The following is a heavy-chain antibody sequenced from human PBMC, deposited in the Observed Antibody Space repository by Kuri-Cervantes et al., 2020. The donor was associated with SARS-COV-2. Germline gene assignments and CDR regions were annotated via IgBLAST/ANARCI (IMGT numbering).Heavy chain of an antibody. Sequence: LETLSLTCTVSGGSISSSSYYWGWIRQPPGKGLEWIGSIYYSGSTYYNPSLKSRVTISVDTSKNQFSLKLSSVTAADTAVYYCARHNRIAVAGDVWFDPWGQGTLVTVSS. CDR2: IYYSGST. J-gene: IGHJ5*02. CDR1: GGSISSSSYY. CDR3: ARHNRIAVAGDVWFDP. D-gene: IGHD6-19*01. V-gene: IGHV4-39*01.